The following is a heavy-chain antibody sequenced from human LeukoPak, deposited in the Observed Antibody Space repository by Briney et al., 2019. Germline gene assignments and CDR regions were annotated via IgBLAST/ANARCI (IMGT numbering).Heavy chain of an antibody. D-gene: IGHD3-22*01. J-gene: IGHJ4*02. Sequence: SETLSLTCTVSGGSIGSYYWSWIRQPPGKGLEWIGYIYTSGSTNYNPSLKSRVTISVDTSKNQFSLKLSSVTAADTAVYYCARGVYDSSGYYYNGYYFDYWGQGTLVTVSS. CDR3: ARGVYDSSGYYYNGYYFDY. CDR2: IYTSGST. V-gene: IGHV4-4*09. CDR1: GGSIGSYY.